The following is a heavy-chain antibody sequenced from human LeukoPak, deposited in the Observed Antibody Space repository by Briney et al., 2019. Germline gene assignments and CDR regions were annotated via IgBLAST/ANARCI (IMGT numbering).Heavy chain of an antibody. D-gene: IGHD3-16*01. CDR1: GYTFTGYY. CDR3: ARAPNYDYVWGSPICFDY. J-gene: IGHJ4*02. Sequence: ASVKVSCKASGYTFTGYYMHWVRQAPGQGLEWMGWINPNSGGTNYAQKFQGRVTMTRDTSTSTVYMELSSLRSEDTAVYYCARAPNYDYVWGSPICFDYWGQGTLVTVSS. V-gene: IGHV1-2*02. CDR2: INPNSGGT.